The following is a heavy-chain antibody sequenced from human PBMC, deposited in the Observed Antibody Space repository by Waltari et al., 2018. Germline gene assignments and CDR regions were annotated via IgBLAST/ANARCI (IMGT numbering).Heavy chain of an antibody. D-gene: IGHD3-16*01. J-gene: IGHJ5*02. Sequence: QLQLQESGSGLVKPSQTLSLTCAVSGGSISSGGYSWSWIRQPPGKGLEWVGYIYHSGGTYYNPALKSRVTISVDRSKNQFSLKLSSVTAADTAVYYCARVYDVAFGGVPNWFDPWGQGTLVTVSS. CDR1: GGSISSGGYS. CDR3: ARVYDVAFGGVPNWFDP. V-gene: IGHV4-30-2*01. CDR2: IYHSGGT.